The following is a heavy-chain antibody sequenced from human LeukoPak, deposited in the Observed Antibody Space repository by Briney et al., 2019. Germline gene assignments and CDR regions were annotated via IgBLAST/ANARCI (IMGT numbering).Heavy chain of an antibody. D-gene: IGHD3-3*01. J-gene: IGHJ4*02. V-gene: IGHV4-34*01. CDR3: ARYFWSGRRKYYFDY. Sequence: SETLSLTCAVYGGSFSGYYWSWIRQPPGKGLEWIGEINHSGSTNYNPSLKSRVTISVGTSKNQFSLKLSSVTAADTAVYYCARYFWSGRRKYYFDYWGQGTLVTVSS. CDR2: INHSGST. CDR1: GGSFSGYY.